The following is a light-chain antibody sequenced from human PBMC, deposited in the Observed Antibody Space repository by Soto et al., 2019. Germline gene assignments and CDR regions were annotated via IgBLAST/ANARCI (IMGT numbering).Light chain of an antibody. Sequence: DIQLTQSPSSVSASVGDRVTITCRASQSIGTVLNWYQQKPGKAPQLLFYSASNFESGVPSRFSGRGSGTDFTLTISSLQPEDFATYSCQHSSSFPYTIGQGTKLEIQ. CDR1: QSIGTV. CDR2: SAS. CDR3: QHSSSFPYT. J-gene: IGKJ2*01. V-gene: IGKV1-39*01.